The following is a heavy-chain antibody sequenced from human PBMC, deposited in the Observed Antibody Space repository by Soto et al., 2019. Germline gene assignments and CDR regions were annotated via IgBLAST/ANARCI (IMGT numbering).Heavy chain of an antibody. D-gene: IGHD6-6*01. CDR2: INHSGST. V-gene: IGHV4-34*01. CDR3: ARGRPAGGEAARSFSWFDP. J-gene: IGHJ5*02. Sequence: SETLSLTCAVYGGSFSGYYWSWIRQPPGKGLEWIGEINHSGSTNYNPSLKSRVTISVDTSKNQFSLKLSSVTAADTAVYYCARGRPAGGEAARSFSWFDPWGQGTLVTVSS. CDR1: GGSFSGYY.